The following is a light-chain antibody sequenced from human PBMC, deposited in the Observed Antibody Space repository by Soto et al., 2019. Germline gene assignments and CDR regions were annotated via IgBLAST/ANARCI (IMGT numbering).Light chain of an antibody. V-gene: IGLV2-14*01. Sequence: QSALTQPASVSGSPGQSITISCTGSNSDIGSFNYVSWYQHHPGKAPTLMIYEVINRPSGVSNRFSGSKSGNTASLTISTLHADDEANYYCSSYTTSSTVVFGGGTKLTVL. CDR1: NSDIGSFNY. J-gene: IGLJ3*02. CDR2: EVI. CDR3: SSYTTSSTVV.